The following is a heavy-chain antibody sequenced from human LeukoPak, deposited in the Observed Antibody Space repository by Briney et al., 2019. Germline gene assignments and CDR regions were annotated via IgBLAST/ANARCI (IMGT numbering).Heavy chain of an antibody. CDR2: IYYSGST. Sequence: SETMSLTSTVSGGSISSSSYYWDWIRQPPWKGLEWIGSIYYSGSTYYNPSLKSRVTISVDTSKNQSSLKLSSVTAADTAVYYCARQQSGSYLVDFDYWGQGTLVTVSS. D-gene: IGHD1-26*01. J-gene: IGHJ4*02. V-gene: IGHV4-39*01. CDR1: GGSISSSSYY. CDR3: ARQQSGSYLVDFDY.